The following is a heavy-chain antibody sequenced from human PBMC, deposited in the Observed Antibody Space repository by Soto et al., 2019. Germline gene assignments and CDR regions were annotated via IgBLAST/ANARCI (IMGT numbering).Heavy chain of an antibody. Sequence: SENGACKASGYTLTGYYMHWVRQAPGQGLEWMGWINPNSGGANYAQKFQGRVTMTRDTSISTAYMELSRLRSDDTAVYYCARERAVAAYAHSVHYYY. CDR1: GYTLTGYY. V-gene: IGHV1-2*02. J-gene: IGHJ6*01. CDR2: INPNSGGA. CDR3: ARERAVAAYAHSVHYYY. D-gene: IGHD2-2*01.